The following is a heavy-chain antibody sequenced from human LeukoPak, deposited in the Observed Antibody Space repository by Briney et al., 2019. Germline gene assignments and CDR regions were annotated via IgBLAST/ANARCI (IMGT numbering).Heavy chain of an antibody. CDR2: IIPIFGTA. CDR1: GGTFSSYA. D-gene: IGHD3/OR15-3a*01. Sequence: ASVKVSCKASGGTFSSYAINWARQAPGQGLEWMGGIIPIFGTANYAQKFQGRVTITADESTSTAYMEPSSLRSEDTAVYYCASVIGPQGVYYFDYWGQGTLVTVSS. J-gene: IGHJ4*02. CDR3: ASVIGPQGVYYFDY. V-gene: IGHV1-69*01.